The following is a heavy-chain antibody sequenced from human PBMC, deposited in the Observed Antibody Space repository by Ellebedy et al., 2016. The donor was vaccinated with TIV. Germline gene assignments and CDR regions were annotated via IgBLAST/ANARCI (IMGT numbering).Heavy chain of an antibody. Sequence: PGGSLRLSCAASGFTFSDYYMSWVRQATGKGLEWVSSLTESGGNTYYADSVKGRSTISRDNSKDTLYLQMNCLRAEDTAIYYCARDPVGVGPAFDVWGQGTMVTVSS. D-gene: IGHD4-23*01. V-gene: IGHV3-23*01. J-gene: IGHJ3*01. CDR1: GFTFSDYY. CDR3: ARDPVGVGPAFDV. CDR2: LTESGGNT.